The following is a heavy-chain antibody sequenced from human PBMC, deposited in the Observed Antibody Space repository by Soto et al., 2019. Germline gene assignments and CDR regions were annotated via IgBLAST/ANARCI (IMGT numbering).Heavy chain of an antibody. V-gene: IGHV2-5*02. CDR3: ARTSVNWGSRGLVDY. J-gene: IGHJ4*02. Sequence: QITLKESGPTLMKPTQTLTLTCTFSGFSLSTSGVGVGWIRQPPGKALEWLAFLYWDDHKRSSPSLKSSLTIATDPSKNQVLLTMTNTDPVDTATYYCARTSVNWGSRGLVDYWGQGTLVTVAS. CDR1: GFSLSTSGVG. D-gene: IGHD7-27*01. CDR2: LYWDDHK.